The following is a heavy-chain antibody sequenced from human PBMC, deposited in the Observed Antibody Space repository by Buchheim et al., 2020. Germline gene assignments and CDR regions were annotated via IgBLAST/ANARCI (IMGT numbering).Heavy chain of an antibody. CDR3: AKAGCDTTTCYSSDGMDV. CDR1: GFTFSTYA. V-gene: IGHV3-23*01. Sequence: EVQLLESGGGLVQPGGSLRLSCAASGFTFSTYAMSWVRQAPGKGLEWVSVISYSGVSTYYADSVKGRFTISRDNSKNTVVLQMNGLSAEDTAVYYCAKAGCDTTTCYSSDGMDVWGQGTT. CDR2: ISYSGVST. J-gene: IGHJ6*02. D-gene: IGHD2-2*02.